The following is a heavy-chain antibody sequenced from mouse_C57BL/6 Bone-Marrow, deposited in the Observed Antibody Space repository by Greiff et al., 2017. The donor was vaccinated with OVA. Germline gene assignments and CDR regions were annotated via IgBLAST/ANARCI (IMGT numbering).Heavy chain of an antibody. CDR2: ISSGSSTI. CDR3: ARSDYDYFDY. J-gene: IGHJ2*01. D-gene: IGHD2-4*01. V-gene: IGHV5-17*01. CDR1: GFTFSDYG. Sequence: VQLKESGGGLVKPGGSLKLSCAASGFTFSDYGMHWVRQAPEKGLEWVAYISSGSSTIYYADTVKGRFTISRDNAKNTLFLQMTSLRSEDTAMDYCARSDYDYFDYWGQGTTLTVSS.